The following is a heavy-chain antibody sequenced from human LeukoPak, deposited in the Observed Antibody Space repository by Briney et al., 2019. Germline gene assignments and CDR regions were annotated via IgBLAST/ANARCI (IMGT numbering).Heavy chain of an antibody. Sequence: SETLSLTCTVFGDSVTGYYLNWVRQPPGKGLEWIGHIYKIGTTNYNPSLKGRLTISADTSKNQFSLKLRSVTAADTAVYYCVIGVGWQPDYWGQGALVTASS. CDR1: GDSVTGYY. CDR2: IYKIGTT. D-gene: IGHD2-15*01. CDR3: VIGVGWQPDY. J-gene: IGHJ4*02. V-gene: IGHV4-59*02.